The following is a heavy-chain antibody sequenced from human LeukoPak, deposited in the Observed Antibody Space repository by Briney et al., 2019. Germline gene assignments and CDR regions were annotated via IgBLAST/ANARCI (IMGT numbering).Heavy chain of an antibody. CDR2: INPNSGGT. CDR3: ARGPHYYYDSSGNSYYFDY. Sequence: ASVKVSCKASGYAFTGYYMHWVRQAPGQGLEWMGWINPNSGGTNYAQKFQGRVTMTRNTSISTAYMELSSLRSEDTAVYYCARGPHYYYDSSGNSYYFDYWGQGTLVTVSS. V-gene: IGHV1-2*02. D-gene: IGHD3-22*01. CDR1: GYAFTGYY. J-gene: IGHJ4*02.